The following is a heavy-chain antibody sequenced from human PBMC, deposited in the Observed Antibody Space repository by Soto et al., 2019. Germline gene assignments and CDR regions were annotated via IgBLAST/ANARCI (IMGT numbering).Heavy chain of an antibody. D-gene: IGHD3-22*01. J-gene: IGHJ5*02. CDR3: GRDSAYYYYTTGHYSALDRFAP. CDR2: FLPIFGTP. CDR1: GDTFSTNA. V-gene: IGHV1-69*06. Sequence: QVLLVQSGPEVRKPGSSVKVSCKASGDTFSTNAISWVRQAPGQGLEWMGGFLPIFGTPNYAQKFRGRVTITAYTSTSTAYMELSSLRPEDTAVYSCGRDSAYYYYTTGHYSALDRFAPWGQGTVVTVSS.